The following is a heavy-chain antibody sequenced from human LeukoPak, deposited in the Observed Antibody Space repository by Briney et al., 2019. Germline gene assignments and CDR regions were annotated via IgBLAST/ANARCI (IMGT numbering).Heavy chain of an antibody. Sequence: ASGKVSCKASGYTFTSYGISWVRQAPGQGLGWMGWISAYNGNTNYAQKLQGRVTMTTDTSTSTAYMELRSLRSDDTAVYYCASPPAAHVWFDPWGQGTLVTVSS. CDR2: ISAYNGNT. J-gene: IGHJ5*02. CDR1: GYTFTSYG. D-gene: IGHD6-13*01. CDR3: ASPPAAHVWFDP. V-gene: IGHV1-18*01.